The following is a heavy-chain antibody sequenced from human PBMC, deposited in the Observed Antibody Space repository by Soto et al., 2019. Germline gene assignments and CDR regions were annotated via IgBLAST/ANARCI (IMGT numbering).Heavy chain of an antibody. D-gene: IGHD6-25*01. CDR2: SSGSGGDT. V-gene: IGHV3-23*01. CDR1: GFSFSSYT. Sequence: GGSLGLSCAASGFSFSSYTMRWVGQAPGKGLEWVSTSSGSGGDTYYADSVKGRFTISRDNSKNTLYLQMNSLLAEDTAIYYCVKKISSRPSGAFDFWGQGTMVSVSS. CDR3: VKKISSRPSGAFDF. J-gene: IGHJ3*01.